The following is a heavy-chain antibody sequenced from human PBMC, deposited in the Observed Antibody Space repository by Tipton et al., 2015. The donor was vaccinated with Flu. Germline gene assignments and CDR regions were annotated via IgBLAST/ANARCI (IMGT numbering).Heavy chain of an antibody. V-gene: IGHV4-34*01. D-gene: IGHD4-11*01. Sequence: TLSLTCAVYGGSFRGYYWNWIRQPPGKGLEWIGNICPGSPYYNPSLKSRVTISVARSKNQFSLGLTSVTAADTAVYFCARRDFSNYVSEPKNWFDFWGQGTLVTVSS. CDR1: GGSFRGYY. J-gene: IGHJ5*01. CDR2: ICPGSP. CDR3: ARRDFSNYVSEPKNWFDF.